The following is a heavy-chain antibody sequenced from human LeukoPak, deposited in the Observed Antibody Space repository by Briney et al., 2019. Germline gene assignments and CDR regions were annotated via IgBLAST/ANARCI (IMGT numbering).Heavy chain of an antibody. D-gene: IGHD3-10*01. CDR3: ARRHGIWFGELKGGAFDI. CDR1: GGSISSGDYY. CDR2: LYYSGST. J-gene: IGHJ3*02. V-gene: IGHV4-30-4*08. Sequence: PSETLSLTCTVSGGSISSGDYYWSWIRQPPGKGLEWIGYLYYSGSTYYNPSLKSRVTISVDTSKNQFSLKLSSVTAADTAVYYCARRHGIWFGELKGGAFDIWGQGTMVTVSS.